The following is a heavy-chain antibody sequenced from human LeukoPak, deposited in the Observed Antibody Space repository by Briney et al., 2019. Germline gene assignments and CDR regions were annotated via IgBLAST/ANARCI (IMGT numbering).Heavy chain of an antibody. CDR1: GFTFSSYA. Sequence: GGSLRLSCAASGFTFSSYAMTWVRQAPGKGLEWVSSISGSGGSTYYADSVKGRFAISRDNSKNTLYLQMNSLRVEDTAVYYCAKGGDDPSPYYYYYMDVWGKGTTVTVSS. D-gene: IGHD3-3*01. CDR2: ISGSGGST. CDR3: AKGGDDPSPYYYYYMDV. V-gene: IGHV3-23*01. J-gene: IGHJ6*03.